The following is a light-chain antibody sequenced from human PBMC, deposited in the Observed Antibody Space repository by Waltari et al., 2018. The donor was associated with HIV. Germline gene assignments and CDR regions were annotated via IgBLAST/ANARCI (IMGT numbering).Light chain of an antibody. CDR1: SIALIIFTY. CDR2: EVT. Sequence: QSARPQPPSPPGSPGQSAPTPAPGTSIALIIFTYVPCYQQYPAKAPKLIIFEVTKRPSGVPDRFSGSKSGDTASLTVSGLQAEDEADYYCSSYAGSDNPYVFGSGTKVTVL. CDR3: SSYAGSDNPYV. V-gene: IGLV2-8*01. J-gene: IGLJ1*01.